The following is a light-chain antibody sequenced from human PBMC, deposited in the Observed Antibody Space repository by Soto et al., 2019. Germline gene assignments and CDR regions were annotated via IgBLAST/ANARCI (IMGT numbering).Light chain of an antibody. Sequence: DIQMSESPSTLSASVGDRVRITCRASQSISSWLAWYQQKPGKAPKLLIYKASNLESGVPSRFGGSGSGTEFTLTISSLQPDDFATYYCQQYSSYWTFGQGTKVDI. CDR3: QQYSSYWT. CDR1: QSISSW. J-gene: IGKJ1*01. CDR2: KAS. V-gene: IGKV1-5*03.